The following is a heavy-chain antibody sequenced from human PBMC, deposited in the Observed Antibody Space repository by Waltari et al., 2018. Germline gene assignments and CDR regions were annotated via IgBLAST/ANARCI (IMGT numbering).Heavy chain of an antibody. V-gene: IGHV1-69*13. CDR1: GGTFSSYA. D-gene: IGHD6-13*01. J-gene: IGHJ4*02. Sequence: QVQLVQSGAEVKKPGSSVKVSCKASGGTFSSYAISWVRQAPGQGLEWMGGIIPSFGPANYAQKFQGRVTITADESTSTAYMELSSLRSEDTAVYYCARETVAAAGMGYWGQGTLVTVSS. CDR2: IIPSFGPA. CDR3: ARETVAAAGMGY.